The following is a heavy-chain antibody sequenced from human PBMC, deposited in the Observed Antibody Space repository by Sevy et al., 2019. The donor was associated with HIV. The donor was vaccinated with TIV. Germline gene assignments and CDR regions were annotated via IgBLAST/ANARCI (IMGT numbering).Heavy chain of an antibody. D-gene: IGHD3-10*01. CDR1: GFTFSDYY. J-gene: IGHJ4*02. Sequence: GGSLRLSCAASGFTFSDYYMSWIRQAPGKGPEWLSYINNSSRLINYVKSVKGRFTIPRDNAKNSVYLQMNSLRDEDTAVYYCARGKVLFDYWGQGTLVTVSS. V-gene: IGHV3-11*06. CDR2: INNSSRLI. CDR3: ARGKVLFDY.